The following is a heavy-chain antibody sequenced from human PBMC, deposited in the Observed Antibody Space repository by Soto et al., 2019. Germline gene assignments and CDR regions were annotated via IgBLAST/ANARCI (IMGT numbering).Heavy chain of an antibody. Sequence: SETLSLTCAVYGGSFSGYYWSWIRQPPGKGLEWIGEINHSGSTNYNPSLKSRVTISVDTSKNQFSLKLSSVTAADTAVYYCARGRGTGTTPWGQGTLVTVSS. CDR3: ARGRGTGTTP. D-gene: IGHD1-1*01. CDR2: INHSGST. J-gene: IGHJ4*02. V-gene: IGHV4-34*01. CDR1: GGSFSGYY.